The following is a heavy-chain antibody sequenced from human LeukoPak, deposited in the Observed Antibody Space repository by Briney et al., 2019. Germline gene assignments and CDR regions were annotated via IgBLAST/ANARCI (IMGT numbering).Heavy chain of an antibody. J-gene: IGHJ4*02. CDR1: GYTFTSYG. D-gene: IGHD4-23*01. CDR3: ARTEGPGGNSDY. Sequence: ASXXVSCMASGYTFTSYGISWVRQAPGQGLEWMGWISAYNGNTNYAQKLQGRVTMTTDTSTSTAYMELRSLRSDDTAVYYCARTEGPGGNSDYWGQGTLVTVSS. CDR2: ISAYNGNT. V-gene: IGHV1-18*01.